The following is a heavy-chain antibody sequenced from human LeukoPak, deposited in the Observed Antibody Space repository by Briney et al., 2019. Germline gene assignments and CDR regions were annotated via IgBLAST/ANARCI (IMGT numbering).Heavy chain of an antibody. D-gene: IGHD1-26*01. J-gene: IGHJ4*02. Sequence: ASVKVSCKASGYTFTGYYMHWVRQAPGQGLEWMGRINPNSGGTNYAQKFQGRVTMTRDTSISTAYMELSRLRSDDTAVYYCARDWTSAVGATKVDYWGRGTLVTVSP. CDR2: INPNSGGT. CDR1: GYTFTGYY. CDR3: ARDWTSAVGATKVDY. V-gene: IGHV1-2*06.